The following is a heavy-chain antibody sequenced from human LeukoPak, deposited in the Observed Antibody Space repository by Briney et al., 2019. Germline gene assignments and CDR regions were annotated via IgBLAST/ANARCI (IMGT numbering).Heavy chain of an antibody. D-gene: IGHD3-10*01. Sequence: SETLSLNGTVYGGSISSVDYYWSWIRQPPGKGLEWIGYIYYSGSTYYNPSLKSRVTISVDTSKNQFSLKLSSVTAADTAVYYCAREYGDEFDYWGQGTLVTVSS. J-gene: IGHJ4*02. V-gene: IGHV4-30-4*01. CDR1: GGSISSVDYY. CDR3: AREYGDEFDY. CDR2: IYYSGST.